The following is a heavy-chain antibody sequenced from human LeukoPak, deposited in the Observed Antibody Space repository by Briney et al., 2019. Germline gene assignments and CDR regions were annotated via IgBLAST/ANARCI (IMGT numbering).Heavy chain of an antibody. Sequence: GGSLRLPCAASGFTFSGYGMHWVRQAPGKGLEWVTYLRSDGNDKYIVDSVKGRFTISRDNSKNTLSLQMNSLRAEGTAVYYCARDLYGSGSYDYWGQGTLVTVSS. D-gene: IGHD3-10*01. V-gene: IGHV3-30*02. CDR1: GFTFSGYG. CDR3: ARDLYGSGSYDY. CDR2: LRSDGNDK. J-gene: IGHJ4*02.